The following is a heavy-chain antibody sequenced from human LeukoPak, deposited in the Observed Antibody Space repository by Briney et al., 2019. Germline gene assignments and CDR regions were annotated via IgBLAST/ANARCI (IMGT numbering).Heavy chain of an antibody. Sequence: SETLSLTCTVSGYSTSSGYYWGWIRQPPGKGLEWIGSIYHSGSTYYNPSLKSRVTISVDTSKNQFSLKLSSVTAADTAVYYCARVYNWNSSGLGAPRDWGRGTQVTVSS. CDR1: GYSTSSGYY. V-gene: IGHV4-38-2*02. CDR3: ARVYNWNSSGLGAPRD. D-gene: IGHD1-7*01. J-gene: IGHJ4*02. CDR2: IYHSGST.